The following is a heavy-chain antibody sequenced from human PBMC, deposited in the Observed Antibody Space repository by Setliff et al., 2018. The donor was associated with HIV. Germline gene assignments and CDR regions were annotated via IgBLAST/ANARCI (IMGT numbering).Heavy chain of an antibody. CDR1: GGSISSSSYY. J-gene: IGHJ6*02. CDR2: IYYNGNA. V-gene: IGHV4-39*07. CDR3: ARRGDFFYYAMDV. Sequence: SETLSLTCTVSGGSISSSSYYWGWIRQPPGKGLEWIGSIYYNGNAYYNPSLKSRVTISVDRSKNQFSLKLSSVTAADTAVYYCARRGDFFYYAMDVWGQGTTVTVSS.